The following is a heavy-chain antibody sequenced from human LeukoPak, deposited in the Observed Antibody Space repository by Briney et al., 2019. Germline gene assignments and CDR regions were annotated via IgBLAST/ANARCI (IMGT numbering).Heavy chain of an antibody. V-gene: IGHV3-7*03. Sequence: GGSLRLSCVDSGFTFSSHWMSWVRQAPGKGLEWVANIKQDGSDRYYVDSVKGRFIISRDNPKNSLYLQMNSLRDEDTAVYYCARDSAAHGGYWGQGTPVIVSS. CDR2: IKQDGSDR. CDR3: ARDSAAHGGY. CDR1: GFTFSSHW. J-gene: IGHJ4*02. D-gene: IGHD6-25*01.